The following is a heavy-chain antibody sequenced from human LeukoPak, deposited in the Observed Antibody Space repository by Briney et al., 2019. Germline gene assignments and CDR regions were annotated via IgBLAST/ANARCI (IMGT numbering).Heavy chain of an antibody. Sequence: PGRSLRLSCAASEFTFSSFAMSWPRQAPGKGLEWVSAISGSGGSTYYADSVKGRFTISRDNSKNTLYLQMNSLRAEDTAVYYCAKGSSLAGWFGDHLYSYYGMSGWERGTTVTVSS. CDR3: AKGSSLAGWFGDHLYSYYGMSG. CDR2: ISGSGGST. D-gene: IGHD3-10*01. J-gene: IGHJ6*01. V-gene: IGHV3-23*01. CDR1: EFTFSSFA.